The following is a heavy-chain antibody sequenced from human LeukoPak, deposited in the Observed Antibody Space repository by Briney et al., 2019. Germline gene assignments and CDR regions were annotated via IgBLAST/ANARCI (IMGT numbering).Heavy chain of an antibody. D-gene: IGHD3-22*01. Sequence: QTGGSLRLSCAASGFTFSSYGMHWVRQAPGEGLEWVAVIWYDGSNKYYADSVKGRFTISRDNSKNTLYLQMNSLRAEDTAVYYCARGARYYYDSSGYQDYWGQGTLVTVSS. J-gene: IGHJ4*02. CDR2: IWYDGSNK. CDR3: ARGARYYYDSSGYQDY. V-gene: IGHV3-33*01. CDR1: GFTFSSYG.